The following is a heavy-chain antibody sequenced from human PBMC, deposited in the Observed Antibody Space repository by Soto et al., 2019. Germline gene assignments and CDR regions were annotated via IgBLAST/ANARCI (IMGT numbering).Heavy chain of an antibody. CDR2: ISWNSGSI. CDR3: AKSAKYQLLGAYYFDY. V-gene: IGHV3-9*01. CDR1: GFTFDDYA. J-gene: IGHJ4*02. D-gene: IGHD2-2*01. Sequence: EVQLVESGGGLVQPGRSLRLSCAASGFTFDDYAMHWVRQAPGKGLEWVSGISWNSGSIGYADSVKGRFTISRDNAKNSLYLQMNRLRAEDTALYYCAKSAKYQLLGAYYFDYWGQGTLGTVSS.